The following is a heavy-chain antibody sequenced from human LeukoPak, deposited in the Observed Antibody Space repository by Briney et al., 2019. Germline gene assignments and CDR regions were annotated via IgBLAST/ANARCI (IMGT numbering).Heavy chain of an antibody. CDR3: AREIASAGIDY. Sequence: GSLRLSCVASGFTFSDYYMSWIRQAPGKGLEWVSYISSRSSYTSYADSVKGRFTISRDNAKNSLYLQMNSLGADDTAVYYCAREIASAGIDYWGQGTLVTVSP. CDR2: ISSRSSYT. V-gene: IGHV3-11*06. J-gene: IGHJ4*02. CDR1: GFTFSDYY. D-gene: IGHD6-13*01.